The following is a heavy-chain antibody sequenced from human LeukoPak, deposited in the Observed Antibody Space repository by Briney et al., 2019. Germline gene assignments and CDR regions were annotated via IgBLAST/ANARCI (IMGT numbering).Heavy chain of an antibody. CDR1: GFTVSSNY. CDR2: IYSGGTT. Sequence: PGGSLRLSCAASGFTVSSNYMSWVRQAPGKGLEWVSVIYSGGTTYYADSVKGRFTISRDNAKNSLYLQMNSLRAEDTAVYYCARDYYDRDYWGQGTLVTVSS. D-gene: IGHD3-22*01. J-gene: IGHJ4*02. CDR3: ARDYYDRDY. V-gene: IGHV3-53*01.